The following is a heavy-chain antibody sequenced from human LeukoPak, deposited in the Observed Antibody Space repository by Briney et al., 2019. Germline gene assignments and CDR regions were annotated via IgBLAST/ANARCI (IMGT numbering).Heavy chain of an antibody. CDR1: GGSISSGDYY. CDR2: IYYSGST. Sequence: SQTLSLTCTVSGGSISSGDYYWSWIRQPPGKGLEWIGYIYYSGSTYYNPSLKSRVTISVDTSKNQFSLKLSSVTAADTAVYYRARSYGSGSYYNGPIDYWGQGTLVTVSS. J-gene: IGHJ4*02. D-gene: IGHD3-10*01. V-gene: IGHV4-30-4*01. CDR3: ARSYGSGSYYNGPIDY.